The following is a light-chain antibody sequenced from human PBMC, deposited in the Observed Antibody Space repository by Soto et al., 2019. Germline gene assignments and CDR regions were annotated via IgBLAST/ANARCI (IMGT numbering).Light chain of an antibody. V-gene: IGLV2-14*01. J-gene: IGLJ3*02. CDR2: EVS. CDR1: SSDVGYFNY. CDR3: SSYTTSYTQV. Sequence: QSALTQPASVSGSPGQSITISCTGTSSDVGYFNYVSWYQHHPGKAPKLIIYEVSNRPSGVSHRFSGSKSGNTASLTISGLQAEDEADYYCSSYTTSYTQVFGGGTKLTVL.